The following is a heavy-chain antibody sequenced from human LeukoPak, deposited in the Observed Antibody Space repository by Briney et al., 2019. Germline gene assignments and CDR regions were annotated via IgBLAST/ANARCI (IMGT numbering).Heavy chain of an antibody. CDR1: GFTLTSFE. J-gene: IGHJ4*02. CDR3: ARESIAVAGAPFDY. V-gene: IGHV3-48*03. CDR2: TSSGSTI. Sequence: GRCLSPSCALSGFTLTSFEIDWARHAPGQGLDWVSSTSSGSTIYEAGSMKGRSTISGDHAKNSLYLQMNSLRAEDTAVYYCARESIAVAGAPFDYWGQGTLVTVSS. D-gene: IGHD6-19*01.